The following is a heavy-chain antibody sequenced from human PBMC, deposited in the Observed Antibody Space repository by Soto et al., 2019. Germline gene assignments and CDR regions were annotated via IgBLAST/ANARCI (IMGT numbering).Heavy chain of an antibody. J-gene: IGHJ4*02. Sequence: EVQLLESGGGLVQPGGSLRLSCAASGFTFSTYAMNWVRQAPGKGLEWVSGISGSGDSTYYADSVKGRFTVSSDNSKNTLYLQMNSLRGEDTAVFYCAKERSSGWSFDYWGQGTLVTVSP. CDR2: ISGSGDST. V-gene: IGHV3-23*01. CDR1: GFTFSTYA. CDR3: AKERSSGWSFDY. D-gene: IGHD6-19*01.